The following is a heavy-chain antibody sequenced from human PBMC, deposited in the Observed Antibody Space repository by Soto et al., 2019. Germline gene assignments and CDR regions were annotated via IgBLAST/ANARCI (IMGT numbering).Heavy chain of an antibody. CDR1: GGSISSYY. J-gene: IGHJ4*02. D-gene: IGHD3-3*01. CDR3: AGSPPPSYHDFWSGYPLDY. Sequence: PSETLSLTCTVSGGSISSYYWSWIRQPPGKGLEWIGYIYYSGSTNYNPSLKSRVTISVDTSKNQFSLKLSSVTAADTAVYYCAGSPPPSYHDFWSGYPLDYWGQGTLVTVSS. CDR2: IYYSGST. V-gene: IGHV4-59*08.